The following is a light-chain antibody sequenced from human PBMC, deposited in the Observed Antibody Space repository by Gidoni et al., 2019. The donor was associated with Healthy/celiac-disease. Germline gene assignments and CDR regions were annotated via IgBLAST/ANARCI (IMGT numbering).Light chain of an antibody. J-gene: IGKJ1*01. CDR3: QQYNSYSTWT. V-gene: IGKV1-5*01. CDR2: DAS. Sequence: DIQMTQSPSTLSASVGERVTITCRASQSISSWLAWYQQKPGKAPKLLIYDASSLESGVQSRFSGSGSWTEFTLTISSLQPDDFATYYCQQYNSYSTWTFGQGTKVEIK. CDR1: QSISSW.